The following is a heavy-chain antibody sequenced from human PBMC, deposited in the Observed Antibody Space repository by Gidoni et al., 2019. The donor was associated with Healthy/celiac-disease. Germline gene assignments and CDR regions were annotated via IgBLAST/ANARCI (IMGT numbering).Heavy chain of an antibody. V-gene: IGHV1-8*01. CDR1: GYTFTSYD. CDR2: MNPNSGNT. D-gene: IGHD6-13*01. J-gene: IGHJ6*02. CDR3: ARASLSSSSWYSFYYYYYGMDV. Sequence: SVKVSCKASGYTFTSYDINWVRQATGQGLEWMGWMNPNSGNTGYAQKFQGRVTMTRNTSISTAYMELSSLRSEDTAVYYCARASLSSSSWYSFYYYYYGMDVWGQGTTVTVSS.